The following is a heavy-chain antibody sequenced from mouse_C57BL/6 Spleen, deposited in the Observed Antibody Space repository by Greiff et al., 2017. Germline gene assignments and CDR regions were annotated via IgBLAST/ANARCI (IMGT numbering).Heavy chain of an antibody. V-gene: IGHV1-59*01. Sequence: VQLQQPGAELVRPGTSVKLSCKASGYTFTSYWMHWVKQRPGQGLEWIGVIDPSDSYTNYNQKFKGKATLTVDTSSSTAYMQLSSLTSEDSAVYYCARVRDYGSSYGGLFDYWGQGTTLTVSS. CDR1: GYTFTSYW. D-gene: IGHD1-1*01. CDR2: IDPSDSYT. J-gene: IGHJ2*01. CDR3: ARVRDYGSSYGGLFDY.